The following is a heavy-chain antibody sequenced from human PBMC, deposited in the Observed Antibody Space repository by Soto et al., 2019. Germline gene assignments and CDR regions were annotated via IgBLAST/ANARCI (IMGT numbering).Heavy chain of an antibody. V-gene: IGHV3-23*04. J-gene: IGHJ1*01. CDR2: ISGSGGST. D-gene: IGHD6-19*01. Sequence: EVQLVESGGGLVQPGGSLRLSCAASGFTFSSYAMSWVRQAPGKGLEWVSAISGSGGSTYYADSVKGRFTISRDNSKNTLFLHMNSLRAEDTAVYFCPKKVAGSEPFQHWGQGTLVTVSS. CDR1: GFTFSSYA. CDR3: PKKVAGSEPFQH.